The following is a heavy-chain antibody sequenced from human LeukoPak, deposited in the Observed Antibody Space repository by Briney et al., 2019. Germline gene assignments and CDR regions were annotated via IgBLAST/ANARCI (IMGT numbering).Heavy chain of an antibody. CDR3: AGSGLKAVADWGSETFDY. Sequence: ASVKVSCKASGYTFSGYYMHWVRQAPGQGLEWMGWINPNSGGTKHARKFQGRVTMTRDTSISTAYMELSSLISDDMAVYYCAGSGLKAVADWGSETFDYWGQGTLVTVSS. CDR1: GYTFSGYY. D-gene: IGHD6-13*01. CDR2: INPNSGGT. J-gene: IGHJ4*02. V-gene: IGHV1-2*02.